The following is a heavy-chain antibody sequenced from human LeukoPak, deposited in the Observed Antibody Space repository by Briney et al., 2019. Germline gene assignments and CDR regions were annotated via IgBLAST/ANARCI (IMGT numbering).Heavy chain of an antibody. CDR3: AINGGGDSGYGNFDY. J-gene: IGHJ4*02. V-gene: IGHV3-9*01. CDR1: GFTFDDYA. Sequence: PGRSLRLSCAVSGFTFDDYAMHWVWQVPGKGLEWVSGINWNSDSIGYADSVKGRFTTSRDNAKNSLYLQMNSLRAEDTAFYYCAINGGGDSGYGNFDYWGQGTLVTVSS. D-gene: IGHD5-12*01. CDR2: INWNSDSI.